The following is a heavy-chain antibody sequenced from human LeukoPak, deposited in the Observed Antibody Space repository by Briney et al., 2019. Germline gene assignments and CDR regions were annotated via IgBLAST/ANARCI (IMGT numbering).Heavy chain of an antibody. CDR1: GFTFSSYW. CDR3: ARGGGLDV. Sequence: GGSLRLSCAASGFTFSSYWMNWARQAPGKGLEWVASINHNGNVNYYVDSVKGRFTMSRDNAKNSLYLQMSNLRAEDTAVYFCARGGGLDVWGQGATVTVSS. CDR2: INHNGNVN. V-gene: IGHV3-7*03. J-gene: IGHJ6*02. D-gene: IGHD3-16*01.